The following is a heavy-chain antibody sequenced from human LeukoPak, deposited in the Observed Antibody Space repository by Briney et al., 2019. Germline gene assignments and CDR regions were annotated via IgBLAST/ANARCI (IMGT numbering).Heavy chain of an antibody. J-gene: IGHJ5*02. CDR3: AKDLSLLTMIVVVPLGFDP. Sequence: PGGSLRLSCAASGFTFSSYAMSWVRQAPGKGLEWVSAISGSGGSTYYADSVKGRFTISRDNSKNTLYLQMNSLRAEATGVYHCAKDLSLLTMIVVVPLGFDPWGQGTLVTVSS. CDR1: GFTFSSYA. V-gene: IGHV3-23*01. CDR2: ISGSGGST. D-gene: IGHD3-22*01.